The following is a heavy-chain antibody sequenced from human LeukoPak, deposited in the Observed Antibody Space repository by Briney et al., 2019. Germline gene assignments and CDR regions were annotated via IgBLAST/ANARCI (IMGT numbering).Heavy chain of an antibody. J-gene: IGHJ4*02. CDR2: ISSSSSYI. Sequence: GGSLRLSCAASGLTFSSYSMNWVRQAPGKGLEWVSSISSSSSYIYYADSVKGRFTISRDNAKNSLYLQMNSLRAEDTAVYYCARDVEEGDFDYWGQGTLVTVSS. V-gene: IGHV3-21*01. CDR3: ARDVEEGDFDY. D-gene: IGHD5-24*01. CDR1: GLTFSSYS.